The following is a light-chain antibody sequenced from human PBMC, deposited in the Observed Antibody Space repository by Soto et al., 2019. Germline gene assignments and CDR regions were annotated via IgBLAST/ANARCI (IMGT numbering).Light chain of an antibody. CDR1: SSDIGGYNY. Sequence: QSALTQPASVSGSPGQSITISCTGTSSDIGGYNYVSWYQQHPGNPPKLMIYEVSNRPSGVSNRFSGSKSGNTASLTISGLQAEDEADYYCSSHTTSNTQVFGVGTKVTFL. J-gene: IGLJ3*02. CDR2: EVS. CDR3: SSHTTSNTQV. V-gene: IGLV2-14*01.